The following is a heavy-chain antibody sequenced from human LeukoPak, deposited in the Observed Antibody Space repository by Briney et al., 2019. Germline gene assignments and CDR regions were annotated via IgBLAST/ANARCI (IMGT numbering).Heavy chain of an antibody. CDR2: INAGNGNT. J-gene: IGHJ4*02. D-gene: IGHD3-3*01. CDR1: GYTFTSYA. CDR3: AGDKEYYDFWSGYLDYYFDY. V-gene: IGHV1-3*01. Sequence: ASVKVSCKASGYTFTSYAMHWVRQAPGQRLEWMGWINAGNGNTKYSQKFQGRVTITRDTSASTAYMELSSLRSEDTAVYYCAGDKEYYDFWSGYLDYYFDYWGQGTLVTVSS.